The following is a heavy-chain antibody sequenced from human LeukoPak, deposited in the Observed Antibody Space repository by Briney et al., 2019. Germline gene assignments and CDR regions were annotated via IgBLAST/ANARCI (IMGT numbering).Heavy chain of an antibody. CDR3: ARGFRGANWFDP. CDR1: GFTFSSYW. CDR2: IKQDSSER. Sequence: GGSLRLSCAASGFTFSSYWMTCVREAPGRGLEWVANIKQDSSERYYVHSVKGRFTIPRDNANNSLFLQMNSLRGEDTAVYYCARGFRGANWFDPWGQGTLVTVSS. J-gene: IGHJ5*02. D-gene: IGHD3-10*01. V-gene: IGHV3-7*04.